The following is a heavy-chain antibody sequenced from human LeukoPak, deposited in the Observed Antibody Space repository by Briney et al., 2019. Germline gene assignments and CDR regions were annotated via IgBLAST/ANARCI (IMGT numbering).Heavy chain of an antibody. D-gene: IGHD6-19*01. CDR1: GFTFDDYA. Sequence: GGSLRLSCAASGFTFDDYAMHWVRQAPGKGLGWVSGISRNSGSIGYADSVKGRFTISRDNAKNSLYLQMNSLRAEDTALYYCAKDYSSGWYGYFDYWGQGTLVTVSS. J-gene: IGHJ4*02. V-gene: IGHV3-9*01. CDR3: AKDYSSGWYGYFDY. CDR2: ISRNSGSI.